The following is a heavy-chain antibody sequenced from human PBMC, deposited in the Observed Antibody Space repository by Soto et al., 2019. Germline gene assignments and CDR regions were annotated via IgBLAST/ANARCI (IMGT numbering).Heavy chain of an antibody. CDR2: IGSDGGGT. Sequence: EVQLVESGGGLVEPGGSLRLSCVASGFTFSSYWMHWVRQAPGKGLVWVSRIGSDGGGTTYADSVKGRFTISRDNTKNTLYLQMNSLRAEDTALYYCAKRDCSTSTCRYSFDYWGQGTLVIVSS. CDR3: AKRDCSTSTCRYSFDY. V-gene: IGHV3-74*01. J-gene: IGHJ4*02. D-gene: IGHD2-2*01. CDR1: GFTFSSYW.